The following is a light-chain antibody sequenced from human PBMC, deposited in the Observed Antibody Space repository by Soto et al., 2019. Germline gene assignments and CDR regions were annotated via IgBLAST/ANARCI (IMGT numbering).Light chain of an antibody. J-gene: IGLJ2*01. CDR1: SSNIGRNT. CDR3: AGWDDSLNGPV. V-gene: IGLV1-44*01. Sequence: QAVVTQPPSASGTPGQRVTISCSGSSSNIGRNTVNWYQQLPGTAPKLLIYSNNQRLSGVPDRFSGSKSGTSGSLAISGLQSEDEADYYCAGWDDSLNGPVFGGGTKLTVL. CDR2: SNN.